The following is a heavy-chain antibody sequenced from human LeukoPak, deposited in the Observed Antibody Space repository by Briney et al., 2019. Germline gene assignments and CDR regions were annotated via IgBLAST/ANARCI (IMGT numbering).Heavy chain of an antibody. CDR1: GFTVSSNY. Sequence: GGSLRLSSAASGFTVSSNYMSWVRQAPGKGLEWVSVIYSGGSTYYAASVKGRFTISRDNSKNTLYLQMNSLRAEDTAVYYCASSGARYYDSSGYYYWGQGTLVTVSS. CDR3: ASSGARYYDSSGYYY. CDR2: IYSGGST. V-gene: IGHV3-66*01. D-gene: IGHD3-22*01. J-gene: IGHJ4*02.